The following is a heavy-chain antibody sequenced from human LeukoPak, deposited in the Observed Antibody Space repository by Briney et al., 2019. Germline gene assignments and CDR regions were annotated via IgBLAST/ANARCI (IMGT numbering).Heavy chain of an antibody. CDR2: ISSSSTTI. J-gene: IGHJ4*02. CDR1: GFTFSSYY. Sequence: GGSLRLSCAASGFTFSSYYMNWVRQAPGKGLEWVSFISSSSTTIYYADSVKGRFTISRDNAKNSLYLQMDSLRDEDTAAYYCARDAPGGGVYFDDWGQGTLVTVSS. V-gene: IGHV3-48*02. CDR3: ARDAPGGGVYFDD. D-gene: IGHD3-16*01.